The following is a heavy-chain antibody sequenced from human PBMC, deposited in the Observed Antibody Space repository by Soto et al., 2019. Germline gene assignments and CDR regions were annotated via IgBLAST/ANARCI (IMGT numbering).Heavy chain of an antibody. CDR3: ARGEAVSVPAAITYYYYMDV. CDR1: GYTFTGYY. V-gene: IGHV1-2*04. CDR2: INPNSGGT. J-gene: IGHJ6*03. Sequence: QVQLVQSGAEVKKPGASVKVSCKASGYTFTGYYMHWVRQAPAQGLEWMGWINPNSGGTNYAQKFQGWVTMTRDTSISTAYMELSRLRSDDTAVYYCARGEAVSVPAAITYYYYMDVWGKGTTVTVSS. D-gene: IGHD2-2*01.